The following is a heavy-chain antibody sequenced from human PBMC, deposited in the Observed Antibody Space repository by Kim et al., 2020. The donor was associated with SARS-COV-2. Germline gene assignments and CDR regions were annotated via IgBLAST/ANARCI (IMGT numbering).Heavy chain of an antibody. D-gene: IGHD6-6*01. V-gene: IGHV4-34*01. J-gene: IGHJ4*02. Sequence: NYNPSLKSRVTISVDTSKNQFSLKLSSVTAADTAVYYCARALYSNSPFDYWGQGTLVTVSS. CDR3: ARALYSNSPFDY.